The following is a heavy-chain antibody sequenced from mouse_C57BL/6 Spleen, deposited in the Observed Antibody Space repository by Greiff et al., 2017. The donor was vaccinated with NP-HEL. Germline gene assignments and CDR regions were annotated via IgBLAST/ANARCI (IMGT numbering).Heavy chain of an antibody. CDR2: IDPSDSYT. Sequence: QVQLQQPGAELVKPGASVKLSCKASGYTFTSYWMQWVKQRPGQGLEWIGEIDPSDSYTNYNQKFKGKATLTVDTSSSTAYMQLSSLTSEDSAVYYCGYSNVENAMDYWGQGTSVTVSS. D-gene: IGHD2-5*01. V-gene: IGHV1-50*01. CDR1: GYTFTSYW. J-gene: IGHJ4*01. CDR3: GYSNVENAMDY.